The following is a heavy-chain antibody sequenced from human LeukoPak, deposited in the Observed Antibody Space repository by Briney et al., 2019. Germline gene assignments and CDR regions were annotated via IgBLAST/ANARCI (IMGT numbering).Heavy chain of an antibody. CDR3: AREVGYCSSTSCYGDAFDI. J-gene: IGHJ3*02. Sequence: SQTLSLTCTVSGGSISSGDYYWSWIRQPPGKGLEWIGYIYYSRSTYYNPSLKSRVTISVDTSKNQFSLKLSSVTAADTAVYYCAREVGYCSSTSCYGDAFDIWGQGTMVTVSS. D-gene: IGHD2-2*01. CDR2: IYYSRST. V-gene: IGHV4-30-4*01. CDR1: GGSISSGDYY.